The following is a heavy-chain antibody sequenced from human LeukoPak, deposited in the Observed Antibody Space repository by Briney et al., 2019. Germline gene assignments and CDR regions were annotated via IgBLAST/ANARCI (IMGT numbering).Heavy chain of an antibody. J-gene: IGHJ6*02. D-gene: IGHD5-18*01. V-gene: IGHV4-59*01. Sequence: SETLSLTCTVSGGSISSYYWSWIRQPPGKGLEWIGYIYYSGNTNYNPSLKSRVTVSVDTSKNQFSLKLSSVTAADTAVYYCASVDRGYSYGWYYYYYGMDVWGQGTTVTVSS. CDR2: IYYSGNT. CDR3: ASVDRGYSYGWYYYYYGMDV. CDR1: GGSISSYY.